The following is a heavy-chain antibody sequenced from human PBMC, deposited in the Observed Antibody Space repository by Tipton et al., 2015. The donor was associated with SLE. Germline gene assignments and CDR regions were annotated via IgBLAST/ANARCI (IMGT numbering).Heavy chain of an antibody. D-gene: IGHD4-17*01. J-gene: IGHJ3*02. CDR1: GDSISSSSYY. CDR2: VYYTGNT. CDR3: ARDRDGDYGDVFDI. V-gene: IGHV4-39*07. Sequence: TLSLTCIVSGDSISSSSYYWGWIRQPPGKGLEWVGTVYYTGNTFYNPSLKSRVTISVDTSKNQFSLKVTSVTAADTAVYYCARDRDGDYGDVFDIWGQGALVTVSS.